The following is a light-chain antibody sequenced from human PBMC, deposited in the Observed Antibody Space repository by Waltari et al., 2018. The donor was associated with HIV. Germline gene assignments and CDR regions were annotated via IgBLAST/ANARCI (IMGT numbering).Light chain of an antibody. CDR3: CSYAGSYTYV. V-gene: IGLV2-8*01. CDR2: EVT. Sequence: QSVLTQPPSASGSPGQSVTISCTGTNSDIGTYNYVAWYQQHPHEAPKLVIYEVTKRPSGVPHRFSGSKSGNTASLTVSGLQAEDEADYYCCSYAGSYTYVFGTGTKVTVL. J-gene: IGLJ1*01. CDR1: NSDIGTYNY.